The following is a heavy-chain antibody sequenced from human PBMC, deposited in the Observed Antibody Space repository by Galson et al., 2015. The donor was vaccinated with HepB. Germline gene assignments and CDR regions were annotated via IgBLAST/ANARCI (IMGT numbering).Heavy chain of an antibody. D-gene: IGHD5-18*01. V-gene: IGHV3-15*01. CDR2: IKIIGIWTGVWTT. CDR3: TADVPESDGYPFDD. J-gene: IGHJ4*02. Sequence: SLRLSCAASGFTFTYAWMSWVRQAPGKGLEWVATIKIIGIWTGVWTTEYAAPVKGRFTISRDESTNTLSLQMNSLRSDDTAIYYCTADVPESDGYPFDDWGQGTLVTVSS. CDR1: GFTFTYAW.